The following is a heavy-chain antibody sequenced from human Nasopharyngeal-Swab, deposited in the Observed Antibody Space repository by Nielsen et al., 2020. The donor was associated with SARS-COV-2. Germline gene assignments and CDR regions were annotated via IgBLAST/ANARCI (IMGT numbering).Heavy chain of an antibody. J-gene: IGHJ1*01. CDR1: GLTVSAFG. CDR2: ISYDGHTQ. Sequence: GESLKISCAVSGLTVSAFGMHWVRQAPGEVLEWVAHISYDGHTQYYSDSVTGRFTISRDNSKNTLDLQMNSLSAEDTAVYYCARGVVVVTSYFQYWGQGTLVTVSS. V-gene: IGHV3-30*03. D-gene: IGHD2-15*01. CDR3: ARGVVVVTSYFQY.